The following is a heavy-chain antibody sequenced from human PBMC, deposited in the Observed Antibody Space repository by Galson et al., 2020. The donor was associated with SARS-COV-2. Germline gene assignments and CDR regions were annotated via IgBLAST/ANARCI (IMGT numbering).Heavy chain of an antibody. Sequence: SQTLSLTCTVSGGSISSGNYYWSWLRQPAGKGLEWIGRVHNSGSTRYSPSLKSRVTISVDTAKNQFSLTLRSVTAADTAVYYCARMEGRSASFDYWGQGTLVTVSS. CDR2: VHNSGST. CDR3: ARMEGRSASFDY. V-gene: IGHV4-61*02. D-gene: IGHD3-3*01. J-gene: IGHJ4*02. CDR1: GGSISSGNYY.